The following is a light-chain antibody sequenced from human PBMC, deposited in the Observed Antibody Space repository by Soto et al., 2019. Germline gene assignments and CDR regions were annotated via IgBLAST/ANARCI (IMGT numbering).Light chain of an antibody. CDR2: GAS. J-gene: IGKJ1*01. CDR1: QSVSGH. Sequence: EIVMTQSPATLSVSPGERVTLSCRASQSVSGHLAWYQQKPGQAPRLIISGASTRATGIPARFSGSGSGTEFTLTISSLQSEDFAVYYCQQYHYWWTFGQGTKVEIK. CDR3: QQYHYWWT. V-gene: IGKV3-15*01.